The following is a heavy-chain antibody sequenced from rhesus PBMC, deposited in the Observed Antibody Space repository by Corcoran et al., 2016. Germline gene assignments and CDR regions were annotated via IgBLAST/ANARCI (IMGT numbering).Heavy chain of an antibody. Sequence: QVQLQESGPGLVKPSETLSLPCAVSGGSISSNYWSWLLQPPGKGLAWIGRMYGSGGSNEYNPPLKSRVTISTDTAKNQFSLKLSSVAAADTAVYYCARRSDQLDYWGQGVLVTVSS. V-gene: IGHV4-160*01. CDR3: ARRSDQLDY. J-gene: IGHJ4*01. CDR1: GGSISSNY. D-gene: IGHD3-22*01. CDR2: MYGSGGSN.